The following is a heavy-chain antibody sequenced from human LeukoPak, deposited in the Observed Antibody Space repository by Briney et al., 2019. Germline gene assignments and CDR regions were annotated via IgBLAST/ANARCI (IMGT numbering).Heavy chain of an antibody. CDR3: ARHFDRDGYTSNAFDI. Sequence: KPSETLSLTCTVSGGSFSSSGYYWGWIRQPPGKGLEWIGSMYYSGSTYYNASLRSRVTISVDTSKNQFSLKLSSVTAADTAVYYCARHFDRDGYTSNAFDIWGQGTMVTVSS. CDR1: GGSFSSSGYY. D-gene: IGHD5-24*01. CDR2: MYYSGST. V-gene: IGHV4-39*01. J-gene: IGHJ3*02.